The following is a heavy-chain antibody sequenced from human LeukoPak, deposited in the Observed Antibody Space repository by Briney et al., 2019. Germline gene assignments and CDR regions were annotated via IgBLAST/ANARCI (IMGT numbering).Heavy chain of an antibody. J-gene: IGHJ4*02. CDR2: ISHGGST. V-gene: IGHV4-4*02. CDR3: ARYRGDCSQLLDY. D-gene: IGHD2-21*02. Sequence: SETLSLTCAVSGGSISSSNWWSWVRQPPGKGLEWIGEISHGGSTNYNPSLKSRVIISVDKSKNQFSLKVSSVTAADTAVYYCARYRGDCSQLLDYWGQGTLVTVSS. CDR1: GGSISSSNW.